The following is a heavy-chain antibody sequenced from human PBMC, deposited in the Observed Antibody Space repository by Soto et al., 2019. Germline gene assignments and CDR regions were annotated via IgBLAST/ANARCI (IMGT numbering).Heavy chain of an antibody. Sequence: QVQLVQSGAEVKKPGASVKVSCKASGYTFTSYGISWVRQAPGQGLEWMGWINVYNGNTNYAQKLQGRVTMTTDTSTSTASLDRRSLRSDDTAVYFCARDTSRVEYDYWGQGTLVTVSS. CDR1: GYTFTSYG. CDR2: INVYNGNT. V-gene: IGHV1-18*01. J-gene: IGHJ4*02. D-gene: IGHD3-3*01. CDR3: ARDTSRVEYDY.